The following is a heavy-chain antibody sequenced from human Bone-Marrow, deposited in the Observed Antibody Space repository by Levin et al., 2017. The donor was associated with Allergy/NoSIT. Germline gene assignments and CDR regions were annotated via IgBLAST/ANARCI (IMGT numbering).Heavy chain of an antibody. Sequence: GGSLRLSCAASGFSFSSHWMHWVRQAPGKGLLWVSRINNDGSDIVYADAVRGRFTSSRDNAKNMLHLQMDSLRAEDTAVYFCARGLRGPDYWGQGILVTVSS. D-gene: IGHD3-16*01. CDR1: GFSFSSHW. J-gene: IGHJ4*02. CDR2: INNDGSDI. V-gene: IGHV3-74*01. CDR3: ARGLRGPDY.